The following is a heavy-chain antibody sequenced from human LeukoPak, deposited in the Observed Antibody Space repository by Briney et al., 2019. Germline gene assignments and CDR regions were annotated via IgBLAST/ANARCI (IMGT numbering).Heavy chain of an antibody. CDR2: IRSKAYGGTT. CDR3: TRDRRRYFDY. J-gene: IGHJ4*02. CDR1: GVTFGDYA. V-gene: IGHV3-49*04. Sequence: PGGSLRLSCTASGVTFGDYAMSWVRQAPGKGLEWVGFIRSKAYGGTTEYAASVKGRFTISRDDSKSIAYLQMNSLKTEDTAVYYCTRDRRRYFDYWGQGTLVTVSS.